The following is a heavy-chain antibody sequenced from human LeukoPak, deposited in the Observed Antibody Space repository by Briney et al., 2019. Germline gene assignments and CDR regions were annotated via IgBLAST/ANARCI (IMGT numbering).Heavy chain of an antibody. CDR1: GFTFSSYG. D-gene: IGHD2-2*01. CDR3: AHGSMYQLDY. V-gene: IGHV3-23*01. CDR2: NSGSGGST. Sequence: QTGGSLRLSCAASGFTFSSYGMSWVRQASGKGLEWVSSNSGSGGSTYYADSVKGRLTISRDNSKNTLYLQMNSLRAEDTAVYYCAHGSMYQLDYWGQGTLVTVSS. J-gene: IGHJ4*02.